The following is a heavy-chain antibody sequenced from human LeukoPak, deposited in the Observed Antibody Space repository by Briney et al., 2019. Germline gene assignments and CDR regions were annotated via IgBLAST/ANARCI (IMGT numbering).Heavy chain of an antibody. CDR3: ASLQTIHDAFDI. CDR1: GFTVSSYA. D-gene: IGHD2-2*02. Sequence: GGSLRLSCAASGFTVSSYAMSWVRQAPGKGLEWVSAISGSGGSTYYADSVKGRFTISRDNSKNTLYLQMNSLRAEDTAVYYCASLQTIHDAFDIWGQGTMVTVSS. CDR2: ISGSGGST. V-gene: IGHV3-23*01. J-gene: IGHJ3*02.